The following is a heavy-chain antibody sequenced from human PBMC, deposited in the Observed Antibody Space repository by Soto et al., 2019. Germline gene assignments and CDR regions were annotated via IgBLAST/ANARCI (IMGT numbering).Heavy chain of an antibody. CDR3: ARNQDFGVYGWFDP. Sequence: LRLSCAAAGFTFSIHAMSWVRQAPGKGLEWVSTIGSTDIYYADSVKGRFTISRDNSKNMLFLQMNSLRAEDTAVYYCARNQDFGVYGWFDPWGQGTLVTVSS. J-gene: IGHJ5*02. CDR1: GFTFSIHA. CDR2: IGSTDI. D-gene: IGHD3-3*01. V-gene: IGHV3-23*01.